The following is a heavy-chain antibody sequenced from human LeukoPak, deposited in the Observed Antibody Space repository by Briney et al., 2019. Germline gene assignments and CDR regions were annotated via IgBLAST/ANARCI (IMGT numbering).Heavy chain of an antibody. CDR1: GFTFSSYA. CDR2: ISGSGGST. J-gene: IGHJ4*02. V-gene: IGHV3-23*01. Sequence: GGSLRLSCAASGFTFSSYAMSWVRQAPGEGLEWGSAISGSGGSTYYADSVKGRFTISRDNSKNTLYLQMNSLRAEDTAVYYCARDGYYDSSGYYDLRYYFDYWGQGTLVTVSS. D-gene: IGHD3-22*01. CDR3: ARDGYYDSSGYYDLRYYFDY.